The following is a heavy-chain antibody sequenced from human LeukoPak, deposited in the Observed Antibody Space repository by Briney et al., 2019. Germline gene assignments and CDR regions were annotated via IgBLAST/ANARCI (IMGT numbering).Heavy chain of an antibody. CDR3: ARVIVVKGWAGAFDI. D-gene: IGHD2-2*01. CDR2: INPSGGST. Sequence: ASVKVSCKASGYTFTSYYMHWVRQAPGQGLEWMGIINPSGGSTSYAQKFQGRVTMTRDTSTSTVYMELSSLRSEDTAVYYCARVIVVKGWAGAFDIWGQGTMVTVSS. V-gene: IGHV1-46*01. CDR1: GYTFTSYY. J-gene: IGHJ3*02.